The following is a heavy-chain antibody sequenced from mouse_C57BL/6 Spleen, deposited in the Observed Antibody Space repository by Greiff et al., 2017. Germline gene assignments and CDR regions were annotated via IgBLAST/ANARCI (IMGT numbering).Heavy chain of an antibody. J-gene: IGHJ2*01. CDR3: ARRGAAQATFDY. Sequence: EVMLVESGGDLVKPGGSLKLSCAASGFTFSSYGMSWVRQTPDKRLEWVATISSGGSYTYYPDSVKGRFTISRDNAKNTLYLQMSSLKSEDTAMYYCARRGAAQATFDYWGQGTTLTVSS. V-gene: IGHV5-6*02. CDR1: GFTFSSYG. CDR2: ISSGGSYT. D-gene: IGHD3-2*02.